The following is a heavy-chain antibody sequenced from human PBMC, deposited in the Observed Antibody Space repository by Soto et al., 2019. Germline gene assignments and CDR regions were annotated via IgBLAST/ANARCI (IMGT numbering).Heavy chain of an antibody. D-gene: IGHD2-15*01. V-gene: IGHV1-18*01. CDR1: GYTFTSYG. CDR2: ISAYNGNT. J-gene: IGHJ3*02. Sequence: ASVKVSCKASGYTFTSYGISWVRQAPGQGLEWMGWISAYNGNTNYAQKLQGRVTMTTDTSTSTAYMELRSLRSDDTAVYYCARDELVVVVDATKTDAFYIWSQGTMVTVSS. CDR3: ARDELVVVVDATKTDAFYI.